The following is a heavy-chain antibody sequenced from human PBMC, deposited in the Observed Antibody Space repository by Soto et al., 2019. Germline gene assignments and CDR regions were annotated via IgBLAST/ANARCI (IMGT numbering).Heavy chain of an antibody. Sequence: PGGSLRLSCAASGFTFSSYAMSWVRQAPGKGLEWVSAISGSGGSTYYADSVKGRFTISRDNSKNTLYLQMNSLRAEDTAVYYCAKDTVPAYGEGSKAFDIWGQGTMVTVSS. J-gene: IGHJ3*02. CDR3: AKDTVPAYGEGSKAFDI. V-gene: IGHV3-23*01. CDR1: GFTFSSYA. CDR2: ISGSGGST. D-gene: IGHD3-10*01.